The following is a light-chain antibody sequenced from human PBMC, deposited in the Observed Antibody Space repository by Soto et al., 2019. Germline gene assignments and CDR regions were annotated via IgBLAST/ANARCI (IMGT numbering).Light chain of an antibody. CDR1: QSINNY. Sequence: DIQMTQSPSTLSASVGDRVTITCRASQSINNYLAWYQQKPGKPPKLLIYEASRLEGGVPSRFTGSGSGTKFPLTISSLQPDDFATYYCQQYSTYNTFGQGTKLEIK. J-gene: IGKJ2*01. CDR3: QQYSTYNT. V-gene: IGKV1-5*03. CDR2: EAS.